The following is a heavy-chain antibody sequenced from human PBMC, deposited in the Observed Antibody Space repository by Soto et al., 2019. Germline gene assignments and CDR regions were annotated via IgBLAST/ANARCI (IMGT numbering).Heavy chain of an antibody. CDR1: GYIFTSYG. CDR2: ISGYNGNT. CDR3: ARSYDILTGYSHPFDY. V-gene: IGHV1-18*01. Sequence: ASVKVSCKASGYIFTSYGIHWVRQAPGQGLEWMGWISGYNGNTNYAQKLQGRVTMTTDTFTSTAYMELRSLRSDDTAAYYCARSYDILTGYSHPFDYWG. D-gene: IGHD3-9*01. J-gene: IGHJ4*01.